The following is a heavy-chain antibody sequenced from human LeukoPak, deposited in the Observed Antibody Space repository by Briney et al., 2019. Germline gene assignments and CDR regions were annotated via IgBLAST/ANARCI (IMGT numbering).Heavy chain of an antibody. D-gene: IGHD3-22*01. Sequence: GGSLRLSCAASGFTFNTYGMNWVRQAPGKGLEWVAGIWYDGSNKYYADSVKGRFTISRDNSKNTLYLQMNSLRAEDTAVYYCARDYDSRGYSPSNWGQGTLVTVSS. V-gene: IGHV3-33*01. CDR3: ARDYDSRGYSPSN. CDR1: GFTFNTYG. J-gene: IGHJ4*02. CDR2: IWYDGSNK.